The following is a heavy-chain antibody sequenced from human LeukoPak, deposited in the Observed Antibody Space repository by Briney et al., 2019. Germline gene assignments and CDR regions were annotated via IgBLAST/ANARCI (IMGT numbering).Heavy chain of an antibody. CDR1: PFTFSNYG. J-gene: IGHJ4*02. D-gene: IGHD3-9*01. CDR3: ARLWGPLTGYFDY. Sequence: GGSLRLSCAASPFTFSNYGMHWVRQAPGKGLEWVAVIWYDGSNKYYTDSVKGRFTISRDNSKNTVYLQMNSLRAEDTAVYYCARLWGPLTGYFDYWGQGTLVTVSS. V-gene: IGHV3-33*01. CDR2: IWYDGSNK.